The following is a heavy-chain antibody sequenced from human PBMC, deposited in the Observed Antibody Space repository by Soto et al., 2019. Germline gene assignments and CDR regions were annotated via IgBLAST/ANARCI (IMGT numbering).Heavy chain of an antibody. CDR1: GYSFTSYW. CDR3: ARHTSYYDYDSSGYAMDV. CDR2: IDPSDSYT. D-gene: IGHD3-22*01. V-gene: IGHV5-10-1*01. J-gene: IGHJ6*02. Sequence: PGESLQISYRVSGYSFTSYWISWVRQMPVKGLEWMGRIDPSDSYTNYSPSFQGHVTISADKSISTDYLQWSSLKASDTAMYYCARHTSYYDYDSSGYAMDVWGHRTTRTLSS.